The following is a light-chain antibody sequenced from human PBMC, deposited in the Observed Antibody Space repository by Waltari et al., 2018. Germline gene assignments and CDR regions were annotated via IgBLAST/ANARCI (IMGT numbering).Light chain of an antibody. CDR2: DNN. CDR1: SSNIGNNY. V-gene: IGLV1-51*01. J-gene: IGLJ3*02. CDR3: GTWDSSLSAWV. Sequence: QSVLTQPPSVSAAPGQKVTISCSGSSSNIGNNYVSWYQQLPGTAPKLLIYDNNKRPAVIPDRFSGSKSGTSATVGITGLQTGDEADYYCGTWDSSLSAWVFGGGTKLTVL.